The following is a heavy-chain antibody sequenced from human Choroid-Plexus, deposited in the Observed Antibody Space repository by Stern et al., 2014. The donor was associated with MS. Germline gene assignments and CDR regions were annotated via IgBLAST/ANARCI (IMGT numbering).Heavy chain of an antibody. CDR3: AKDRWGDGYPIFDY. CDR1: GFNFNYYA. Sequence: VQLVESGGGVVQPGRSLRLSCAASGFNFNYYAMHWVRQAPGKGLEWGASTSYVGSNQNYADSVKGRFTISRDNSKNTLYLQMNSLRAAYTAVYYCAKDRWGDGYPIFDYWGQGTVVTVSS. J-gene: IGHJ4*02. D-gene: IGHD5-24*01. V-gene: IGHV3-30*18. CDR2: TSYVGSNQ.